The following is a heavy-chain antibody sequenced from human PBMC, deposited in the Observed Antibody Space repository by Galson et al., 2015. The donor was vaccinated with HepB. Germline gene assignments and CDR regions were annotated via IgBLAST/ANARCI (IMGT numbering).Heavy chain of an antibody. Sequence: CAISGDSVSSNSAAWNWIRQSSSRGLEWLGRTYYRSKWYNEYAVSVKSRMDINPDTSKNQFSLRLDSVTPEDTAIYYCATRYYDSWGQGTLVTVSS. J-gene: IGHJ4*02. CDR3: ATRYYDS. V-gene: IGHV6-1*01. CDR1: GDSVSSNSAA. CDR2: TYYRSKWYN.